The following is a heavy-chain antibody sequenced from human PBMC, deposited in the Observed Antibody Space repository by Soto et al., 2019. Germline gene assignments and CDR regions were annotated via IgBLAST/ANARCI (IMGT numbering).Heavy chain of an antibody. V-gene: IGHV4-4*02. CDR2: IYHSGST. D-gene: IGHD2-15*01. J-gene: IGHJ5*02. Sequence: LSLTFAVSGXSISSSNWWSWVRQPPGKGLEWIGEIYHSGSTNYNPSLKSRVTISVDKSKNQFSLKLSSVTAADTAVYYCARHGYCSGGSCYGYWFDPWGQGTLVTVSS. CDR1: GXSISSSNW. CDR3: ARHGYCSGGSCYGYWFDP.